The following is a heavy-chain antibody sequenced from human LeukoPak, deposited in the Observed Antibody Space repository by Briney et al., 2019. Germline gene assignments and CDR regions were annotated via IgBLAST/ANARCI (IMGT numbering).Heavy chain of an antibody. J-gene: IGHJ4*02. Sequence: GASVKVSCKTSGDTFSSYAISWVRQAPGQGLEWMGGNIPIFGTPNYAQKFQGRVTMTEDTSTDTAYMELSSLRSEDTAVYYCATDLSLWGQGTLVTVSS. D-gene: IGHD2/OR15-2a*01. CDR2: NIPIFGTP. V-gene: IGHV1-69*06. CDR3: ATDLSL. CDR1: GDTFSSYA.